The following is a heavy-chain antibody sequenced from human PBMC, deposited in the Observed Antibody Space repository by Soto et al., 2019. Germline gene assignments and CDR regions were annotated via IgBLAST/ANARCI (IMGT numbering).Heavy chain of an antibody. CDR1: GYTFTSYG. Sequence: QVQLVQSGAEVKKPGASVKVSCKASGYTFTSYGISWVRQAPGQGLEWMGWISAYNGNTNYAQKLQGRGTMTTNKSASTAHMEVRSLRSDDTAVYYCARDPRGVPIFDILTDSEYFQQWGQGTLVTVSS. V-gene: IGHV1-18*01. CDR2: ISAYNGNT. CDR3: ARDPRGVPIFDILTDSEYFQQ. J-gene: IGHJ1*01. D-gene: IGHD3-9*01.